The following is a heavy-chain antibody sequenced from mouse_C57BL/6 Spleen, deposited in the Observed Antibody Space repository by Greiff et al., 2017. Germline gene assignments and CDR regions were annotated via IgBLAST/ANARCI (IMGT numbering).Heavy chain of an antibody. D-gene: IGHD2-4*01. Sequence: QVQLKESGAELVRPGASVTLSCKASGYTFTDYEMHWVKQTPVPGLEWIGAIDPETGGTAYNQKFKGKAILTADKSSSTAYMELRSLTSEDSAVYYCTRRGYDYDPFAYWGQGTLVTVSA. CDR2: IDPETGGT. CDR1: GYTFTDYE. V-gene: IGHV1-15*01. J-gene: IGHJ3*01. CDR3: TRRGYDYDPFAY.